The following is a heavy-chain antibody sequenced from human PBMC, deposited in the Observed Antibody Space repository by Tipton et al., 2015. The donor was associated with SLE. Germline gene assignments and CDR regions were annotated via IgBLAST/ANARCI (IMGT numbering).Heavy chain of an antibody. CDR2: MSQSGKI. D-gene: IGHD3-22*01. V-gene: IGHV4-38-2*01. Sequence: TLSLTCAVSGYSISSGHYWGWIRQPPGKGLEWIGSMSQSGKIYYNPSLKSRVSMSMDTSKNEVFLRLSSVTVADTAIYYCARYDYDSNGYYQHYFDYWGQGTLVTVSS. J-gene: IGHJ4*02. CDR1: GYSISSGHY. CDR3: ARYDYDSNGYYQHYFDY.